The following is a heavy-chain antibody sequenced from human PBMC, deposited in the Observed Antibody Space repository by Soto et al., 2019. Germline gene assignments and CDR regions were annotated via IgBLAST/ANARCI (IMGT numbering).Heavy chain of an antibody. CDR2: ISYDGSNK. CDR3: AGPYASSSGFGYFDL. Sequence: QVQMVESGGGVVQPGRSLRLSCAASGFTFRNYGMHWVRQAPGKGLEWVAVISYDGSNKYYADSVKGRFTLSRDNSNNPLHLQMNSLSTEDTAVYYCAGPYASSSGFGYFDLWGRGTLVTVSS. D-gene: IGHD6-6*01. V-gene: IGHV3-30*03. J-gene: IGHJ2*01. CDR1: GFTFRNYG.